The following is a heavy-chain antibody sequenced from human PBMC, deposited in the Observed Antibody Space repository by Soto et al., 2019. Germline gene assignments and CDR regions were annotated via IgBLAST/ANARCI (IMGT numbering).Heavy chain of an antibody. V-gene: IGHV4-30-4*01. CDR1: GGSISSGDYY. CDR2: IYYSGST. Sequence: PSETLSLTCTVSGGSISSGDYYWSWIRQPPGKGLEWIGYIYYSGSTYYNPSLKSRVTISVDTSKNQFSLKLSSVTAADTAVYYCASGYYYGSGSAWFDPWGQGTLVTVSS. D-gene: IGHD3-10*01. CDR3: ASGYYYGSGSAWFDP. J-gene: IGHJ5*02.